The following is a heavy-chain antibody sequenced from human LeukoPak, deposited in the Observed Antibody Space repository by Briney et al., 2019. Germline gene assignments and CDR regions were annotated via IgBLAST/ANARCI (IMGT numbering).Heavy chain of an antibody. V-gene: IGHV3-30*02. CDR1: GFTFSSYG. D-gene: IGHD1-1*01. CDR3: AKGASVQLERLGYYMDV. Sequence: PGGSLRLSCAASGFTFSSYGMHWVRQAPGKGLEWVAFIRYDGSNKYYADSVKGRFTISRDNSKNTLYLQMNSLRAEDTAVYYCAKGASVQLERLGYYMDVWGKGTTVTVSS. CDR2: IRYDGSNK. J-gene: IGHJ6*03.